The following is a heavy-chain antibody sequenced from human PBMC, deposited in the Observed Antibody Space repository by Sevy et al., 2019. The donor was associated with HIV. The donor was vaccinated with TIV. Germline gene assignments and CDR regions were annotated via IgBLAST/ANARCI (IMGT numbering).Heavy chain of an antibody. Sequence: ASVKVSCKTSGYTFTSYGIIWVRQAPGQGLEWMGWISGYNGKGNYAQKFQGRLTMTTDTSTNTAYMELRSLRSDDTAVYYCAGEGWNELHGMDVGGQGTTVTVSS. D-gene: IGHD1-1*01. J-gene: IGHJ6*02. CDR3: AGEGWNELHGMDV. CDR1: GYTFTSYG. CDR2: ISGYNGKG. V-gene: IGHV1-18*01.